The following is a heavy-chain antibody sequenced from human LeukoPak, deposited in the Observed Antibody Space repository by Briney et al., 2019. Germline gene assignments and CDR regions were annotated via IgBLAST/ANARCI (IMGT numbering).Heavy chain of an antibody. D-gene: IGHD2-21*02. CDR1: GFSLSTSGMC. Sequence: SGPALVKPTQTLTLTCTFSGFSLSTSGMCVSWIRQPPGKALEWLARIDWGDDTYYSTSLKTRLTISKDTSKNQVVLTMTNMDPVDTATYYCARIGGGDWRIDYWGQGTLVTVSS. CDR3: ARIGGGDWRIDY. J-gene: IGHJ4*02. V-gene: IGHV2-70*11. CDR2: IDWGDDT.